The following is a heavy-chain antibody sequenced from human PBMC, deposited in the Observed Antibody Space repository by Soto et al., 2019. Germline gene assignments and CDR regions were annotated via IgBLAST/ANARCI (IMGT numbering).Heavy chain of an antibody. V-gene: IGHV4-39*01. CDR3: ARLSSGWYGY. D-gene: IGHD6-19*01. CDR2: IYYSGYT. Sequence: SETLSLTWTVSGGSISSRSYCWGWIRQPPGKGLEWIGSIYYSGYTLYNPSLKSRVTISVDTSKNQFSLKLSSVTAADTAVYYCARLSSGWYGYWGQGTLVTVSS. J-gene: IGHJ4*02. CDR1: GGSISSRSYC.